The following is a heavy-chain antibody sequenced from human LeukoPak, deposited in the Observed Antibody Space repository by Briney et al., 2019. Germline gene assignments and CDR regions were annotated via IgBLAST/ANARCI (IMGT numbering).Heavy chain of an antibody. V-gene: IGHV4-4*02. D-gene: IGHD6-19*01. CDR2: VHLDGRT. CDR3: ARDRGYSSGWYY. CDR1: GGSITTTNW. J-gene: IGHJ4*02. Sequence: PSGTLSLTCGVSGGSITTTNWWTWVRQPPGKGLEWIGEVHLDGRTNYNPSLESRLTISVDLSENHISLRLTSVTAADTAVYYCARDRGYSSGWYYWGQGTLVTVSS.